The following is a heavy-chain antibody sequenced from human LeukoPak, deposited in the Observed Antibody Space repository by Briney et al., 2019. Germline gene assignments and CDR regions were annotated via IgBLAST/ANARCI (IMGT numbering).Heavy chain of an antibody. D-gene: IGHD2-2*01. CDR2: IMPNSGGT. CDR1: DCAYTCCY. CDR3: ARDFLEAEGRTEDYFDY. Sequence: ASVRVSFKASDCAYTCCYLHWVQQAPGQGLEWMGWIMPNSGGTNVAPEFQGRVTITWDTSIRTAYMELSGLRSDDTAVYYCARDFLEAEGRTEDYFDYWGQGTLVIVSS. V-gene: IGHV1-2*02. J-gene: IGHJ4*02.